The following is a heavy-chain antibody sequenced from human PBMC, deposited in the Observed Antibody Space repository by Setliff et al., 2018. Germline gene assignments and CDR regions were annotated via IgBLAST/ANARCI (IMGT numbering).Heavy chain of an antibody. CDR1: GITISNNF. D-gene: IGHD2-21*01. CDR2: IFNDGST. CDR3: ARDRGWWCFDN. J-gene: IGHJ4*02. V-gene: IGHV3-53*01. Sequence: GGSLRLSCVVSGITISNNFWSWVRQAPGKGLEWVSIIFNDGSTYYADSVKGRFTISRDISTSTLYLHMSSLRAEDTAVYFCARDRGWWCFDNWGQGTLVTVSS.